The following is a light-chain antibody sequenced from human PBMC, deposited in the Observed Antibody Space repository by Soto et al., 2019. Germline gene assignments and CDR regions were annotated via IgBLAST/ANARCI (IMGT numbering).Light chain of an antibody. J-gene: IGKJ1*01. Sequence: EIVMTQSPATLSVSPGERATLSCWASQSVSSNLAWYQRKPGQAPRLLTYGASTRATGIPVRFSGSGSGTEFTLTISSLQSEDFAVYYCQQYNNWPWTFGQGTKV. V-gene: IGKV3-15*01. CDR3: QQYNNWPWT. CDR1: QSVSSN. CDR2: GAS.